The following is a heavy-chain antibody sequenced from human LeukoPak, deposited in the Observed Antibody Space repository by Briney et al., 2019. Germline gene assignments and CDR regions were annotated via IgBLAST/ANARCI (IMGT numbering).Heavy chain of an antibody. V-gene: IGHV1-18*01. Sequence: ASVKVSCKASGYTFTSYGISWVRQAPGQGLEWMGWISAYNGNTNYAQKLQDRVTMTTDTSTSTAYMELRSLRSDDTAVYYCARAPSWLGGSGSPKWWYFDYWGQGTLVTVSS. D-gene: IGHD3-10*01. CDR2: ISAYNGNT. CDR1: GYTFTSYG. CDR3: ARAPSWLGGSGSPKWWYFDY. J-gene: IGHJ4*02.